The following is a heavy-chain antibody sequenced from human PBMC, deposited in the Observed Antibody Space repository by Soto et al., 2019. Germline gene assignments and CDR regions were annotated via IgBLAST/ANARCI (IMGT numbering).Heavy chain of an antibody. CDR3: AKSNGAGSGSYPTVWGDYYFDY. D-gene: IGHD3-10*01. CDR2: ISAYNGNT. V-gene: IGHV1-18*01. Sequence: ASVKVSCKASGYTFTSYGISWVRQAPGQGLEWMGWISAYNGNTNYAQKLQGRVTMTTDTSTSTAYMELRSLRSDDTAVYYCAKSNGAGSGSYPTVWGDYYFDYWGQGTLVTVSS. J-gene: IGHJ4*02. CDR1: GYTFTSYG.